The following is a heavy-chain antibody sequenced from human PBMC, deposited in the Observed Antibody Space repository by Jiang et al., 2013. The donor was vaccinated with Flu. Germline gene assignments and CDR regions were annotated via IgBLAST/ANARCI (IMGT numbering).Heavy chain of an antibody. Sequence: KGRFTISRDNAKNSLYLQMNSLRAEDTAVYYCAREEATVTTLSALDYWGQGTLVTVSS. D-gene: IGHD4-17*01. J-gene: IGHJ4*02. V-gene: IGHV3-11*04. CDR3: AREEATVTTLSALDY.